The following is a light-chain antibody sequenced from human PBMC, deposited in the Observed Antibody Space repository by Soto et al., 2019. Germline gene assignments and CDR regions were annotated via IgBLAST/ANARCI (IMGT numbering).Light chain of an antibody. CDR1: QSVSSTF. J-gene: IGKJ1*01. V-gene: IGKV3-20*01. CDR3: QQFDSSVT. Sequence: EIVLTQSPGSLSLSPGERATLSCRASQSVSSTFFAWYPQRPGQAPRLLMYGASSRATGIPERFRSSGSGTDFTLTIRRLEPEDFAVYYCQQFDSSVTFGQGTKVEIK. CDR2: GAS.